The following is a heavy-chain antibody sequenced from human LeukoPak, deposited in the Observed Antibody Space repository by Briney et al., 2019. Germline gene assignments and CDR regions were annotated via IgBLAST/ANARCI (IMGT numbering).Heavy chain of an antibody. CDR1: GGSISSSNW. J-gene: IGHJ4*02. CDR3: ARASITRVRGFDY. V-gene: IGHV4-4*02. D-gene: IGHD3-10*01. Sequence: SETLSLTCAVSGGSISSSNWWSWVRQPPGQGLAWIGEIYHRGSTNYNPSLKSRVTISVDKSKNQFSLKLGSVTAADTAVYYCARASITRVRGFDYWGQGTLVTVSS. CDR2: IYHRGST.